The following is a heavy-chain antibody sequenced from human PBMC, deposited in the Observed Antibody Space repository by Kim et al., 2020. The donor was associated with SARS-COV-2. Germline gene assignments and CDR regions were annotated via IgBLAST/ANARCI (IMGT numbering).Heavy chain of an antibody. Sequence: GGSLRLSCAASGFTFSNYAMSWVRQAPGKGLEWVSAISGSGGSTYYADSVKGRFTISRDSSSNTLYLQMNSLRVEDTAVYYCAKDGSGYPDHCDYWGQGTLVTVSS. V-gene: IGHV3-23*01. CDR1: GFTFSNYA. CDR2: ISGSGGST. CDR3: AKDGSGYPDHCDY. J-gene: IGHJ4*02. D-gene: IGHD5-12*01.